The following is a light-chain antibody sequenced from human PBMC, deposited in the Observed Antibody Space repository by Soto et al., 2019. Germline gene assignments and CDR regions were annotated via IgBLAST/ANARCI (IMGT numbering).Light chain of an antibody. Sequence: EIVLTQSPGTLSLSPGERATLSGRASQSVSSSYLAWYQQKPGQAPRLIIYGASSRATGIPDRFSGSGSGTEFNINISRLEPEDFAVYYCQQYGSSPYTFGQGTKLEIK. V-gene: IGKV3-20*01. CDR3: QQYGSSPYT. J-gene: IGKJ2*01. CDR1: QSVSSSY. CDR2: GAS.